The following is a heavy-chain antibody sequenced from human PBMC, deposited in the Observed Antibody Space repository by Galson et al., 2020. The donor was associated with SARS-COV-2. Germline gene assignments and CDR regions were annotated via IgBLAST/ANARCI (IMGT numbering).Heavy chain of an antibody. CDR1: GYSISSGYY. J-gene: IGHJ4*02. CDR3: ARHAYGSGSYSPGLFDY. D-gene: IGHD3-10*01. V-gene: IGHV4-38-2*01. CDR2: IYHSGST. Sequence: SETLSLTCAVSGYSISSGYYWGWIRQPPGKGLEWIGSIYHSGSTYYNPSLKSRVTISVDTSKNQFSLKLSSVTAADTAVYYCARHAYGSGSYSPGLFDYWGQGTLVTVSS.